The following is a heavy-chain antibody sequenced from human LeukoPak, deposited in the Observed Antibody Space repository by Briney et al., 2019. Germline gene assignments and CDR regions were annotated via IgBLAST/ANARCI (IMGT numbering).Heavy chain of an antibody. CDR3: AKDVVDRDYFDY. D-gene: IGHD2-21*01. V-gene: IGHV3-30*02. CDR2: IRYDGSNK. Sequence: PGRSLRLSCTASGFTFGDYAMSWVRQAPGKGLEWVAFIRYDGSNKYYADSVKGRFTISRDNSKNTLYLQMNSLRAEDTAVYYCAKDVVDRDYFDYWGQGTLVTVSS. J-gene: IGHJ4*02. CDR1: GFTFGDYA.